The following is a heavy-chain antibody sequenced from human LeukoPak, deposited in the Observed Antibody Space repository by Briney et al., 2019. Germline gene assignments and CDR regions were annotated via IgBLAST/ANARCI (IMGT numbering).Heavy chain of an antibody. J-gene: IGHJ5*02. CDR3: ARHVEEEFWRGPNWFDP. V-gene: IGHV4-39*01. Sequence: PSETLSLTCTVSGGSISSSSYYWGWIRQPPGKGLEWIGSIYYSGSTYYNPSLKSRVTISVDTSKNQFSLKLSSVTAADTAVYYCARHVEEEFWRGPNWFDPWGQGTLVTVSS. CDR1: GGSISSSSYY. CDR2: IYYSGST. D-gene: IGHD3-3*01.